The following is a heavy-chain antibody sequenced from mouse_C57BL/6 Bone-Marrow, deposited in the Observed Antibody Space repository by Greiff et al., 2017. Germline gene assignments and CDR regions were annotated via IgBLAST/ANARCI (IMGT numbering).Heavy chain of an antibody. CDR3: ASLGYYYYDGPLLYAMDY. D-gene: IGHD2-4*01. V-gene: IGHV1-26*01. Sequence: EVQLQQSGPELVKPGASVKISCKASGYTFTDYYMNWVKQSHGKSLEWIGDINPNNGGTSYNQKFKGKATLTVDKSSSTAYMELRSLTSEDSAVYYCASLGYYYYDGPLLYAMDYWGQGTSVTVSS. J-gene: IGHJ4*01. CDR2: INPNNGGT. CDR1: GYTFTDYY.